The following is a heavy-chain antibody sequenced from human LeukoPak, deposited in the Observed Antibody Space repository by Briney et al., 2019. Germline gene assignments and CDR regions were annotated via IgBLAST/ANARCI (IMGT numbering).Heavy chain of an antibody. CDR2: ISDSGDST. CDR3: AKDASARPSDY. D-gene: IGHD3-3*01. Sequence: PGGSLRLSCAASGFTFSTYSMNWVRQAPGKGLEWVSFISDSGDSTYNADSVKGRFTLSRDNSKNTLYLQMNSLRAEDTAIYYCAKDASARPSDYWGPGTLVTVSS. V-gene: IGHV3-23*01. J-gene: IGHJ4*02. CDR1: GFTFSTYS.